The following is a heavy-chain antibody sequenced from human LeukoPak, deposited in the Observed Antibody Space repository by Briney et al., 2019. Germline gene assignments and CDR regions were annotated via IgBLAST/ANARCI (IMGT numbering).Heavy chain of an antibody. V-gene: IGHV5-51*01. CDR3: ARPYCGGDCPLGY. Sequence: GESLKISCKGSGYSFPGYWIGWVRQMPGKGLEWMGIIYPSDSDTRYIPSFQGQVTISADKSINTAYLQWSSLKASDSAVYYCARPYCGGDCPLGYWGQGTPVTVSS. CDR2: IYPSDSDT. J-gene: IGHJ4*02. D-gene: IGHD2-21*01. CDR1: GYSFPGYW.